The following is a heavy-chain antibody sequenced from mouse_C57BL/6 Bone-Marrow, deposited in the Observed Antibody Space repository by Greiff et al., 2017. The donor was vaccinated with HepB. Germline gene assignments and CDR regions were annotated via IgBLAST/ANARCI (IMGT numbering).Heavy chain of an antibody. J-gene: IGHJ2*01. CDR2: IHPSDSDT. CDR1: GYTFTSYW. V-gene: IGHV1-74*01. Sequence: QVHVKQPGAELVKPGASVKVSCKASGYTFTSYWMHWVKQRPGQGLEWIGRIHPSDSDTNYNQKFKGKATLTVDKSSSTAYMQLSSLTSEDSAVYYCAIWITPEGYWGQGTTLIVSS. CDR3: AIWITPEGY. D-gene: IGHD1-1*01.